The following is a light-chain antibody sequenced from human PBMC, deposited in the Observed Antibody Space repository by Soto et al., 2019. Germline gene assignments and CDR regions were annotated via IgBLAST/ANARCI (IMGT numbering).Light chain of an antibody. CDR1: QSVSSN. CDR3: QQYNNWPLT. V-gene: IGKV3-15*01. CDR2: GAS. J-gene: IGKJ4*01. Sequence: EIVMTQSPATLSVSPGERATLSCRASQSVSSNLAWYQQKPGQAPRLLIYGASTRATGIPARFSGSGSGTEFTLTISSLQSEYFAVYYGQQYNNWPLTFGGGTKVEIK.